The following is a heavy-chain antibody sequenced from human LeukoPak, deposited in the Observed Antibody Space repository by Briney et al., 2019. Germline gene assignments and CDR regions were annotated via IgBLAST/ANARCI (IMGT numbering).Heavy chain of an antibody. V-gene: IGHV3-21*04. Sequence: GGSLRLSCAASGFTFSSYSMNWVRQAPGKGLEWVSSISSSSSYTNYADSVKGRFTISRDNAKNSLYLQMNSLRAEDTAVYYCARGEYYFDYWGQGTLVTVSS. CDR2: ISSSSSYT. CDR3: ARGEYYFDY. CDR1: GFTFSSYS. J-gene: IGHJ4*02.